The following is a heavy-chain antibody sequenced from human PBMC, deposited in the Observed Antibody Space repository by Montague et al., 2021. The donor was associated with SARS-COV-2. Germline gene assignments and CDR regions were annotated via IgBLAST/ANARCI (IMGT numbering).Heavy chain of an antibody. CDR2: INQDETAR. J-gene: IGHJ4*02. D-gene: IGHD3/OR15-3a*01. V-gene: IGHV3-7*01. CDR1: GFPSGDYQ. CDR3: ARSPRGSGTGWLDY. Sequence: RRLSFAASGFPSGDYQMTWVRQAPGKGLQWVANINQDETARTYVDSVKGRFTISRDNAKNSLIPQMNSLKDEDTAVYYCARSPRGSGTGWLDYWGQGTLVTVSS.